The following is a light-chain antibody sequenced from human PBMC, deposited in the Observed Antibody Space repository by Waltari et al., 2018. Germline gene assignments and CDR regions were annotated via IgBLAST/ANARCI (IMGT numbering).Light chain of an antibody. CDR1: QGVLYSSNNKNY. CDR2: WAS. CDR3: QQHYISRT. Sequence: DIVMTQSPDSLAVSLGERATINGKSSQGVLYSSNNKNYLAWYQQRPGQPPKLLIYWASTRESGVPDRFSGSGSGTDFTLTISSLQTEDVAVYYCQQHYISRTFGQGTKVQIK. J-gene: IGKJ1*01. V-gene: IGKV4-1*01.